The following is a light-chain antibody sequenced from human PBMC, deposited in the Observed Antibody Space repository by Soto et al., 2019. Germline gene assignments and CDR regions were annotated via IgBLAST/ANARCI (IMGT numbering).Light chain of an antibody. Sequence: ETVLTQSPGTLSLSPGERATLSCRASQSVSSSYLAWYQQKPGQAPSLLMYGASRRATGIPERFSGSGSGTDFTLTISRLEPEDFATYYCQQANSFALTFGGGTKVDIK. J-gene: IGKJ4*01. CDR1: QSVSSSY. V-gene: IGKV3-20*01. CDR2: GAS. CDR3: QQANSFALT.